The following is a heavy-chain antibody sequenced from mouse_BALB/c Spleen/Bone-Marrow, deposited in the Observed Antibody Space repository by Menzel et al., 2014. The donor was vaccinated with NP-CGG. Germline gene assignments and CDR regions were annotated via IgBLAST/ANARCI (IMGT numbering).Heavy chain of an antibody. CDR1: GFSLTSYG. V-gene: IGHV2-2*02. J-gene: IGHJ4*01. CDR2: IWSGGST. D-gene: IGHD2-14*01. CDR3: ARNKGRRGTGAMDY. Sequence: QVQLQQSGPGLVQPSQSLSIPCTVSGFSLTSYGVHWVRQSPGKGLEWLGVIWSGGSTDYNAAFISRLSISKDNSKSXVFFKMNSLQANDTAIYYCARNKGRRGTGAMDYWGQGTSVTVSS.